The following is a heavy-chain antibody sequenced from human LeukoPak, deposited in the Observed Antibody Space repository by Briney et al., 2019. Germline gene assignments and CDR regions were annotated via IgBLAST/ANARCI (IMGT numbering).Heavy chain of an antibody. Sequence: GGSLRLSCAASGFTFDDYAMHWVRQAPGKGLEWVSGISWNSGSIGYADSVKGRFTISRVNAKNSLYLQMNSLRAGDMALYYCAKANYYDSSGYFDYWGQGTLVTVSS. CDR3: AKANYYDSSGYFDY. D-gene: IGHD3-22*01. CDR1: GFTFDDYA. V-gene: IGHV3-9*03. J-gene: IGHJ4*02. CDR2: ISWNSGSI.